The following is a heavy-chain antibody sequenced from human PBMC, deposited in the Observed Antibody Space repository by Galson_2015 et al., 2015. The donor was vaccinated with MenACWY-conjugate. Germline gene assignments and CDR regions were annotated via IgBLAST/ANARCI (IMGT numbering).Heavy chain of an antibody. D-gene: IGHD2-21*01. CDR2: INTNDGGA. CDR1: GYTFTGYY. V-gene: IGHV1-2*06. CDR3: ARDQRDAIVALANYVDS. Sequence: SVKVSCKASGYTFTGYYMHWLRQTPGQGFEWMGRINTNDGGAKFAQKFQCRVIMTRDASINTAYMELLTLTSDDTAVDFCARDQRDAIVALANYVDSWGQGTLGTVSS. J-gene: IGHJ4*02.